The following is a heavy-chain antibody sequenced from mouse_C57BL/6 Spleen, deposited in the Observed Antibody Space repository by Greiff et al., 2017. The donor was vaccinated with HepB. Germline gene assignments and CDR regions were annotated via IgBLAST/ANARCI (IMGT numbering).Heavy chain of an antibody. V-gene: IGHV5-4*01. Sequence: EVQVVESGGGLVKPGGSLKLSCAASGFTFSSYAMSWVRQTPEKRLEWVATISDGGSYTYYPDNVKGRFTISRDNAKNNLYLQMSHLKSEDTAMYYCAREGDTGNYDYWGQGTTLTVSS. CDR3: AREGDTGNYDY. D-gene: IGHD2-1*01. J-gene: IGHJ2*01. CDR2: ISDGGSYT. CDR1: GFTFSSYA.